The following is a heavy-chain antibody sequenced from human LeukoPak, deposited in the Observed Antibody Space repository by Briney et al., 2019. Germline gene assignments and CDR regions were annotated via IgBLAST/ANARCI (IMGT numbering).Heavy chain of an antibody. CDR3: ARDQTYSGSGIYTYFDY. CDR2: IYYSGST. V-gene: IGHV4-39*07. D-gene: IGHD3-10*01. J-gene: IGHJ4*02. Sequence: SETLSLTCTASGGSISSSSYYWGWIRQPPGKGLEWIGSIYYSGSTYYNPSLKSRVTISVDASKNQFSLKLSSVTAADTAVYYCARDQTYSGSGIYTYFDYWGQGILVTVSS. CDR1: GGSISSSSYY.